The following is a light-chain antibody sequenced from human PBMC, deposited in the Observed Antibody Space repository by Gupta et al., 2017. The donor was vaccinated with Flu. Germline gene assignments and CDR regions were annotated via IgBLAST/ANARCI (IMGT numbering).Light chain of an antibody. J-gene: IGKJ4*01. V-gene: IGKV1-39*01. CDR2: AAS. CDR1: QSISSY. Sequence: DRVTITCRAIQSISSYLNWYQQKPGNAPNLLIYAASSCQRGVPSRFSGSGSGTDFTLTISSLQPEDFATYYCQQSYSTPRTFGGGTKVEIK. CDR3: QQSYSTPRT.